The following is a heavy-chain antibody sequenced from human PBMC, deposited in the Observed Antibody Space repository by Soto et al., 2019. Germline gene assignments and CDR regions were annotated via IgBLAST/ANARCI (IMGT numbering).Heavy chain of an antibody. CDR2: IYHTGTI. D-gene: IGHD2-2*01. Sequence: SQALPLTSTVSAGSIRREHWSWIRQSPGKGLEWIAYIYHTGTINYNPSLKSRVTISVDTSKNQFSLKLNSVTAADTAVYFCTRSSSYRNWGDSWGQVALVTVS. J-gene: IGHJ5*01. CDR3: TRSSSYRNWGDS. CDR1: AGSIRREH. V-gene: IGHV4-59*08.